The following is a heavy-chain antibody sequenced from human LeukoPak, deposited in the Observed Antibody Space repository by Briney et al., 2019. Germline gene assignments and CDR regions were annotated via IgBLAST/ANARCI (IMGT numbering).Heavy chain of an antibody. CDR1: GFTFSSYW. CDR3: ARELPSTQLALSSDY. V-gene: IGHV3-7*01. Sequence: PGGSLRLSCAASGFTFSSYWMSWVRQAPGKGLEWVANIKQDGSEKYYVDSVKGRFTISRDNAKNSLYLQMNSLRAEDTAVYYCARELPSTQLALSSDYWGQGTLVTVSS. CDR2: IKQDGSEK. D-gene: IGHD6-13*01. J-gene: IGHJ4*02.